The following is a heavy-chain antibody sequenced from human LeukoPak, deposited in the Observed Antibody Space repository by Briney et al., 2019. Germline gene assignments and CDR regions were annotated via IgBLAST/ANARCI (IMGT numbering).Heavy chain of an antibody. CDR3: ARDQYDTWSRRGNFDS. D-gene: IGHD3-3*01. CDR1: GFTFGKYW. V-gene: IGHV3-7*03. CDR2: IKLDGSEK. Sequence: GGSLRLSCVASGFTFGKYWMSWVRQAPGKRLEWVANIKLDGSEKNYVDSVKGRFTISRDNTKNSLYLQMNSLRAEDTAVFYCARDQYDTWSRRGNFDSWGQGTLVIVSS. J-gene: IGHJ4*02.